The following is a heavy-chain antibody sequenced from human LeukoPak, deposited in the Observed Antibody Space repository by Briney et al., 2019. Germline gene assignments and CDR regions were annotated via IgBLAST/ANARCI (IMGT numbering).Heavy chain of an antibody. Sequence: PSETLSLTCTVSGGSISSGGYYWSWIRQHPGKGLEWIGYIYYSGSTYYNPSLKSRVTISVDTSKNQFSLKLSSVTAADTAVYYCARGHYGDYVSLYYYYMDVWGKGTTVTVSS. V-gene: IGHV4-31*03. D-gene: IGHD4-17*01. J-gene: IGHJ6*03. CDR1: GGSISSGGYY. CDR3: ARGHYGDYVSLYYYYMDV. CDR2: IYYSGST.